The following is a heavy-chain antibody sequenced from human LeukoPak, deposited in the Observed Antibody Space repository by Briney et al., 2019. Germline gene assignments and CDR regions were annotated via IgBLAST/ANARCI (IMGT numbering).Heavy chain of an antibody. CDR1: GGSISSGGYS. D-gene: IGHD5-18*01. Sequence: PSQTLSLTCAVSGGSISSGGYSWSWIRQPPGKGLEWIGYIYHSGSTYYNPSLKSRVTISVDRSKNQFSLKLSSVTAADTAVYYCARATHTIQLWLAYDYWGQGTLVTVSS. CDR2: IYHSGST. CDR3: ARATHTIQLWLAYDY. J-gene: IGHJ4*02. V-gene: IGHV4-30-2*01.